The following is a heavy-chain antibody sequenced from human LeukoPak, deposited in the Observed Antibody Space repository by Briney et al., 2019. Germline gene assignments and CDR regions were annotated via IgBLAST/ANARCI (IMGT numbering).Heavy chain of an antibody. Sequence: SETLSLTCAVYGGSFSGHYWSWIRQPPGKGLEWIGEINHSGSTNYNPSLKSRVTISVDTSKNQFSLKLSSVTAADMAVYYCARGRSRLLFEPWGQGTLVTVSS. CDR1: GGSFSGHY. CDR2: INHSGST. CDR3: ARGRSRLLFEP. V-gene: IGHV4-34*01. D-gene: IGHD2-15*01. J-gene: IGHJ5*02.